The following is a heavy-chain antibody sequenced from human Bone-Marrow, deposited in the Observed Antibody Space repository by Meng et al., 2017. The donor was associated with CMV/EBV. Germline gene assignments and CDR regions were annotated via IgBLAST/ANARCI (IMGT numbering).Heavy chain of an antibody. CDR2: ISGGSSTI. J-gene: IGHJ4*02. V-gene: IGHV3-11*01. CDR3: AREGQVY. CDR1: GFTFRDYY. Sequence: LRLSCAAAGFTFRDYYMTWVRQAPGKGLEWVSYISGGSSTIFYADSVKGRFTTSRDNAKNSLYLQMNSLRAEDTGIYYCAREGQVYWGQGTLVTVSS.